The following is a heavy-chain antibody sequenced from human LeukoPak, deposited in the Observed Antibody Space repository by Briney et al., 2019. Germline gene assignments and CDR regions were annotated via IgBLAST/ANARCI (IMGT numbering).Heavy chain of an antibody. CDR3: ARGSYSSSANFDY. CDR2: INPNSGGT. D-gene: IGHD6-6*01. CDR1: GYTFTGYY. J-gene: IGHJ4*02. V-gene: IGHV1-2*06. Sequence: ASVKVSCKASGYTFTGYYMHWVRQAPGQGLEWMGRINPNSGGTNYAQKFQGRVTMTRDTSISTAYMELSRLRSEDTAVYYCARGSYSSSANFDYWGQGTLVTVSS.